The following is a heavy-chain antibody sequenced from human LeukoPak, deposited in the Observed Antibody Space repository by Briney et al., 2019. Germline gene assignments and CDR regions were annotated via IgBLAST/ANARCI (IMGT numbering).Heavy chain of an antibody. CDR2: IYYSGST. D-gene: IGHD3-22*01. CDR3: ATTSSDTSGYYFDY. V-gene: IGHV4-39*07. J-gene: IGHJ4*02. Sequence: SETLSLTCNVSGGSISCSSYYWGWIRQPPGKGLEWIGSIYYSGSTYYNSSLKSRVTISGDTSKNQFSLKLSSVTAADTAVYYCATTSSDTSGYYFDYWGQGTLVTVSS. CDR1: GGSISCSSYY.